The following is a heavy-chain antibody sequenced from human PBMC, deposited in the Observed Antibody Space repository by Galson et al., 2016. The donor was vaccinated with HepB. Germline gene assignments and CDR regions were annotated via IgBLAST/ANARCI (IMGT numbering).Heavy chain of an antibody. V-gene: IGHV1-24*01. Sequence: SVKVSCKVSGYTLNEVYIHWVRQAPGKRLEWMGGSDPENGETIYAQKFQGRVTMTEDTSTDTAYMELSSLRSEDTAVYYCATGSGSSSREYYYYYYGMDVWGQGTTVTVSS. CDR3: ATGSGSSSREYYYYYYGMDV. J-gene: IGHJ6*02. CDR1: GYTLNEVY. D-gene: IGHD6-6*01. CDR2: SDPENGET.